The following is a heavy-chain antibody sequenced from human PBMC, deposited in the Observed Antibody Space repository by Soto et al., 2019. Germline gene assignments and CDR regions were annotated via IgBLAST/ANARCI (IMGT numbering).Heavy chain of an antibody. J-gene: IGHJ4*02. CDR2: IYYSGST. D-gene: IGHD6-19*01. CDR3: ARGNIGVAGVLDF. CDR1: GGSITTYY. V-gene: IGHV4-59*01. Sequence: SETLSLTCTVSGGSITTYYWSWIRQPPGKGLEWIGYIYYSGSTNYNPSLKSRVTISVDTSKSQFSLKLSSVTPADTAVYYCARGNIGVAGVLDFWGQGSLVTVS.